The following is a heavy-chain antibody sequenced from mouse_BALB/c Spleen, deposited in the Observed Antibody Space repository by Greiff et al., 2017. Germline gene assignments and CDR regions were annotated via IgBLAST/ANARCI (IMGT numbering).Heavy chain of an antibody. CDR2: INPNYDST. CDR3: ARRPLYYGSRDWYFDV. CDR1: GYTFTDYN. D-gene: IGHD1-1*01. J-gene: IGHJ1*01. V-gene: IGHV1-18*01. Sequence: EVQLQQFGAELVKPGASVKISCKASGYTFTDYNMDWVKQSHGKSLEWIGVINPNYDSTSYNQKFKGKDTLTVDKSSSTAYMELRSLTSEDTAGDYCARRPLYYGSRDWYFDVWGAGTTVTVSS.